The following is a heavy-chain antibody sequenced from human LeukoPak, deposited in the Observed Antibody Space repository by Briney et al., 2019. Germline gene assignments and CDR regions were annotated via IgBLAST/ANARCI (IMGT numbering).Heavy chain of an antibody. CDR2: IGGTGNT. D-gene: IGHD4-17*01. CDR3: GKDPNGDYVGAFDF. Sequence: PGGSLRLSCAASGFTFSDYASIWVRQAPGKGLEWISAIGGTGNTYYADSVKGRFTIFRDNSKNTVYLQMNSLRAEDTALYYCGKDPNGDYVGAFDFWGQGTMVTDSS. V-gene: IGHV3-23*01. J-gene: IGHJ3*01. CDR1: GFTFSDYA.